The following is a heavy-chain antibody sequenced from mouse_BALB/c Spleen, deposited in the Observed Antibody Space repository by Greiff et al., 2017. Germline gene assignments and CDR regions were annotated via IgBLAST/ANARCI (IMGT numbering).Heavy chain of an antibody. V-gene: IGHV1-84*02. CDR3: ARDPYYYGGYAMDY. J-gene: IGHJ4*01. CDR1: GYTFTDYY. CDR2: IYPGSGNT. D-gene: IGHD1-1*01. Sequence: VQLQESGPELVKPGASVKISCKASGYTFTDYYINWVKQKPGQGLEWIGWIYPGSGNTKYNEKFKGKATLTVDTSSSTAYMQLSSLTSEDTAVYFCARDPYYYGGYAMDYWGQGTSVTVSS.